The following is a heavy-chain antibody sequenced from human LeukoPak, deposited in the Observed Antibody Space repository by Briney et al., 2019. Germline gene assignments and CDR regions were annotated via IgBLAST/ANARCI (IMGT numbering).Heavy chain of an antibody. D-gene: IGHD6-19*01. J-gene: IGHJ4*02. CDR2: IRSRAYGGTT. CDR3: TRERRGYSSGWSPRFFDY. CDR1: GFTFGDYA. Sequence: GGSLRLSCTASGFTFGDYAMSWFRQAPGKGLEWVGFIRSRAYGGTTEYAASVKGRFTISRDDSKSIAYLQMNSLKTEDTAVYYCTRERRGYSSGWSPRFFDYWGQGTLVTVSS. V-gene: IGHV3-49*03.